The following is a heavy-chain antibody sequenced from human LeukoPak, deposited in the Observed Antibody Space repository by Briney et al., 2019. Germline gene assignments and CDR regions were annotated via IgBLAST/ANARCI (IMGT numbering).Heavy chain of an antibody. CDR3: AREGGFYRPLDY. CDR2: VHLDGRT. J-gene: IGHJ4*02. D-gene: IGHD3-3*01. V-gene: IGHV4-4*01. Sequence: SETLSLTCGVSGGSVINTNWWTWVRQPPGKGLEWIGEVHLDGRTNYNPSLESRLTMSVDVSENQVSLKLTSVTAADTAVYCCAREGGFYRPLDYSGQGTLVTVSS. CDR1: GGSVINTNW.